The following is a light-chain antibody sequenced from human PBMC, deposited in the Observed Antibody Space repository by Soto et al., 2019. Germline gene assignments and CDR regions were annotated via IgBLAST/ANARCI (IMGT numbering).Light chain of an antibody. Sequence: QSALTQPASVSGSPGQSITISCTGTSNDVGAFNYVSWYHQHPGKAPKLLIYDVTYRPSGVSNRFSGSKSVNTASLTISGLQAEDEADYYCSSYTRDSTLIFGGGTKLTVL. J-gene: IGLJ2*01. V-gene: IGLV2-14*01. CDR1: SNDVGAFNY. CDR2: DVT. CDR3: SSYTRDSTLI.